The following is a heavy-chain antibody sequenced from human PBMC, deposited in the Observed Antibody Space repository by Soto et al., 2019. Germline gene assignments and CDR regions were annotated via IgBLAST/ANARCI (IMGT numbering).Heavy chain of an antibody. CDR2: IIPIFGTA. D-gene: IGHD2-2*02. CDR1: GGTFSSYA. V-gene: IGHV1-69*13. CDR3: ARALLGYCSSTSCYTLYYYYGMDV. Sequence: SVKVSCKASGGTFSSYAISCVGQSPLQWLDWMGGIIPIFGTANYAQKFQGRVTITADESTSTAYMELSSLRSEDTAVYYCARALLGYCSSTSCYTLYYYYGMDVWGQGTTVTVSS. J-gene: IGHJ6*02.